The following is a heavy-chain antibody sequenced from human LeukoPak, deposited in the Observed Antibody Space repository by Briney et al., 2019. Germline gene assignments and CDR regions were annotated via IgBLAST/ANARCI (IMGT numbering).Heavy chain of an antibody. CDR1: GFTFSNYG. Sequence: PGGSLRLSCAASGFTFSNYGIHWVRQVPGKGLEWVAVISSDGNHKYYADSVKGRFTISRDNSKNTLYLQMNSLRTEDTAVYYCASLLLYCSGSTCYSDYWGQGTLVTVSS. CDR2: ISSDGNHK. CDR3: ASLLLYCSGSTCYSDY. J-gene: IGHJ4*02. V-gene: IGHV3-30*03. D-gene: IGHD2-15*01.